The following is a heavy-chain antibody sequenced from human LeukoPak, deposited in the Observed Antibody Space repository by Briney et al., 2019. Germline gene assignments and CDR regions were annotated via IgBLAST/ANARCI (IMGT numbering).Heavy chain of an antibody. CDR1: GFTFGHYA. J-gene: IGHJ4*02. Sequence: PGRSLRLSCTASGFTFGHYAMTWVRQAPGKGLEWVGFIRSKIYGGTPEYAASVKGRFTISRDDSKGIAYLQMNSLKTEDTAVYYCTRDQTPYYWGQGTLVTVSS. V-gene: IGHV3-49*04. CDR2: IRSKIYGGTP. CDR3: TRDQTPYY.